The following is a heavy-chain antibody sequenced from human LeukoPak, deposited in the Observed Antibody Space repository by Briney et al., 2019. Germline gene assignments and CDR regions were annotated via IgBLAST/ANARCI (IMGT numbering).Heavy chain of an antibody. Sequence: SVKVSCKASGGTFSSYAISWVRQAPGQGLEWMGRIIPILGIANYAQKFQGRVTITADKSTSTAYMELSSLRSEDTAVYYRASLGAAAGTGWFDPWGQGTLVTVSS. CDR3: ASLGAAAGTGWFDP. V-gene: IGHV1-69*04. D-gene: IGHD6-13*01. J-gene: IGHJ5*02. CDR1: GGTFSSYA. CDR2: IIPILGIA.